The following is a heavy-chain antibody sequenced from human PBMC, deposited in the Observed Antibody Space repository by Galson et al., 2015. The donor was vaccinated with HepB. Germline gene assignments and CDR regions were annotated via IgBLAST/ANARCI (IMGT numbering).Heavy chain of an antibody. V-gene: IGHV3-11*01. CDR2: ICISYSVI. D-gene: IGHD6-25*01. J-gene: IGHJ5*02. Sequence: SLRLSCAVSGSTFSDYCMSWIRQAPGKGLEWVAYICISYSVIKYADSVKGRFTISRDNVKNSLYLQMNILRVEDMAGYYCARTALGWFDPWGQGTLVTVSS. CDR3: ARTALGWFDP. CDR1: GSTFSDYC.